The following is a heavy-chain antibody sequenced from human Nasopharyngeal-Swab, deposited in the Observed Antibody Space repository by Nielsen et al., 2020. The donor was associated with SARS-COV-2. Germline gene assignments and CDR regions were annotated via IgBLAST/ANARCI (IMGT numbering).Heavy chain of an antibody. CDR3: AKAPRGITMSYFQH. V-gene: IGHV3-23*01. D-gene: IGHD3-10*02. CDR1: GFTFSSYA. J-gene: IGHJ1*01. CDR2: ISGSGGST. Sequence: ETLSLTCTASGFTFSSYAMSWVRQAPGKGLEWVSAISGSGGSTYCADSVKGRFTISRDNSKNTLYLQMNSLRAEDTAVYYCAKAPRGITMSYFQHWGQGTLVTVSS.